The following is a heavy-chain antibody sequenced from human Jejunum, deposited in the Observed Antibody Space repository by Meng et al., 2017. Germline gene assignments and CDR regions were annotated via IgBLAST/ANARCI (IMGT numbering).Heavy chain of an antibody. J-gene: IGHJ4*02. D-gene: IGHD6-19*01. CDR2: ISYDGNYK. CDR3: AKTAVAGTGGYYFDY. V-gene: IGHV3-30*01. CDR1: GFTFSSYA. Sequence: GESLKISCAASGFTFSSYAMNWVRQAPGKGLEWVAVISYDGNYKYYADSVKGRFTISRENSYNTLYLQMDSLRPEDTAVYYCAKTAVAGTGGYYFDYWGQGALVTVSS.